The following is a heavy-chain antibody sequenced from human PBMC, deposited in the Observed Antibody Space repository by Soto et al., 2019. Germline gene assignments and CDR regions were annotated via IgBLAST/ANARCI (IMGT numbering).Heavy chain of an antibody. D-gene: IGHD2-21*01. Sequence: SETMYLTCNVSGGTISTSRSYWAWIRQPPGKGLEWLANIFYSGSTYYNPSLASRVTVSVDTPKNEFSLKLRSVTAADTAVYYCARQPTTGDTDLWFDPWGQGTLVTVSS. CDR2: IFYSGST. CDR1: GGTISTSRSY. J-gene: IGHJ5*02. CDR3: ARQPTTGDTDLWFDP. V-gene: IGHV4-39*01.